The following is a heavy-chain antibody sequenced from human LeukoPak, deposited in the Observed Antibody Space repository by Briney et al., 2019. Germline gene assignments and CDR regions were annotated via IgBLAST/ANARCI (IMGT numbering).Heavy chain of an antibody. J-gene: IGHJ5*02. CDR3: ARDGSRYSYGFNWFDP. V-gene: IGHV4-59*01. CDR1: GGSISSYY. D-gene: IGHD5-18*01. CDR2: IYYSGST. Sequence: SETLSLTCPVSGGSISSYYWSWIRQPPGKGLEWIGDIYYSGSTNYNPSLKSRVTISLDTSKNQFSLRLSSVTAADTAVYYCARDGSRYSYGFNWFDPWGQGTLVTVSS.